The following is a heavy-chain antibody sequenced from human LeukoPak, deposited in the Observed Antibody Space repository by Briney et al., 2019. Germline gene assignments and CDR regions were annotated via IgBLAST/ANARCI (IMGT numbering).Heavy chain of an antibody. CDR3: ARVVVGESVVPIAGYFDY. J-gene: IGHJ4*02. CDR2: ISAYNTNT. D-gene: IGHD2-2*01. CDR1: GYTFTNYA. V-gene: IGHV1-18*01. Sequence: PSVKVSCKASGYTFTNYAISWVRQAPGQGLEWMGWISAYNTNTNYAQNLQGRVTMTTDTSTSTAYMELRCLRSDDTAVYYCARVVVGESVVPIAGYFDYWGQGTLVIVSS.